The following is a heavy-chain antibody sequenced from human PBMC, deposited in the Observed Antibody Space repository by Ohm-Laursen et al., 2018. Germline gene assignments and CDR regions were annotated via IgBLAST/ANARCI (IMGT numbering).Heavy chain of an antibody. J-gene: IGHJ4*02. CDR2: INPNSGGT. D-gene: IGHD3-9*01. CDR1: GYTFTGYY. V-gene: IGHV1-2*02. CDR3: ARRGPLRYFDWFRFDY. Sequence: GASVKVSCKASGYTFTGYYMHWVRQAPGQGLEWMGWINPNSGGTNYAQKFQGRVTMTRDTSISTAYMELSRLRSDDTAVYYCARRGPLRYFDWFRFDYWGQGTLVTVSS.